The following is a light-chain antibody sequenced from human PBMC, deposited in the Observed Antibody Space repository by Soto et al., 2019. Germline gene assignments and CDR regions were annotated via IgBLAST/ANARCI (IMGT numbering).Light chain of an antibody. V-gene: IGLV2-14*01. J-gene: IGLJ2*01. CDR1: DSDVGGYNY. CDR3: SSYTTRGTYVV. CDR2: GVT. Sequence: QSALTQPASVSGSPGQSITISCTGTDSDVGGYNYVSWYQQHPGKAPKLIIYGVTNRPSGVSNRFSGSKSGNTASLTISGLQAEDEADYYCSSYTTRGTYVVLGGGTQLPVL.